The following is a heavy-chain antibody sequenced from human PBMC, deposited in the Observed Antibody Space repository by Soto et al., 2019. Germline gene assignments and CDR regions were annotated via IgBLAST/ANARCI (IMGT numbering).Heavy chain of an antibody. Sequence: GGSLRLSCAASGFTFTNYERHWVRQAPGKGLEWVANIKQGGNEKFYVDSVKGRFTISRDNDKKSLYLQMDSLRVEDTAVYYCAKDPSKGVATITGYWYFELWGRGTLVTVSS. CDR1: GFTFTNYE. V-gene: IGHV3-7*01. CDR3: AKDPSKGVATITGYWYFEL. J-gene: IGHJ2*01. D-gene: IGHD5-12*01. CDR2: IKQGGNEK.